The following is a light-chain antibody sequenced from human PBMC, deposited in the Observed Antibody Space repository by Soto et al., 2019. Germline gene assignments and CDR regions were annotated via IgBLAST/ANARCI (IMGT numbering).Light chain of an antibody. CDR1: SSDVGGYNY. CDR3: SSYTRTTLVV. J-gene: IGLJ2*01. CDR2: EVS. V-gene: IGLV2-14*01. Sequence: QSALTQPASVSGSHGQSITISCTGSSSDVGGYNYVSWYQQHPGKAPKLMIYEVSNRPSGVSNRFSGSKSGNTASLTISGRQTEDEADYYCSSYTRTTLVVFGGGTKLTVL.